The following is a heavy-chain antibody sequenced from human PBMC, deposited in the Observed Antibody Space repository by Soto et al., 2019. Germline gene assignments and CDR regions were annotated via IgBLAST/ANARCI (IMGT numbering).Heavy chain of an antibody. Sequence: QVQHVQSGAEVKKPGDSVKVSCKASGYSFTGHYMHWVRRAPGQGLEWMGWVNLNTGGTDYAQEFQGRVTMITATSIRTVYLEVTRLKFDDTAIYYCARDPSSFLGRVYGMDVWGQGTAVTVSS. CDR3: ARDPSSFLGRVYGMDV. V-gene: IGHV1-2*02. CDR2: VNLNTGGT. CDR1: GYSFTGHY. J-gene: IGHJ6*02.